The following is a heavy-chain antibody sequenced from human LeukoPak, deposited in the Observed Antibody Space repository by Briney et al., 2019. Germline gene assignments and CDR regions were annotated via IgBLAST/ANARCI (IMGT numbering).Heavy chain of an antibody. CDR2: ISSSGSTI. J-gene: IGHJ6*04. V-gene: IGHV3-48*03. CDR1: GFTFSGYE. CDR3: AELGITMIGGV. Sequence: GGSLRLSCAGSGFTFSGYEMNWVRQAPGKGLEWVSYISSSGSTIYYADSVKGRFTISRDNAKNSLYLQMNSLRAEDTAVYYCAELGITMIGGVWGKGTTDTISS. D-gene: IGHD3-10*02.